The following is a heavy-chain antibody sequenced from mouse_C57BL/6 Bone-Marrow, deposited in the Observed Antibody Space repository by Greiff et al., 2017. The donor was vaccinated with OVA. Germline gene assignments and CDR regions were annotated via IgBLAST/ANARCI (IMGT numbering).Heavy chain of an antibody. CDR3: ARAGGYIPNRYWYFDV. D-gene: IGHD1-3*01. V-gene: IGHV1-7*01. CDR2: INPSSGYT. Sequence: VKLQESGAELAKPGASVKLSCKASGYTFTSYWMHWVKQRPGQGLEWIGYINPSSGYTKYNQKFKDQATLTADKSSSTAYMQLSSLTYEDSAVYYCARAGGYIPNRYWYFDVWGTGTTVTVSS. CDR1: GYTFTSYW. J-gene: IGHJ1*03.